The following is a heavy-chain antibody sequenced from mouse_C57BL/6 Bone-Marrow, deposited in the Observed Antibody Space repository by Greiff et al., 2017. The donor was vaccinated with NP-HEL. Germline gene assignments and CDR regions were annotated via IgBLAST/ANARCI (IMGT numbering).Heavy chain of an antibody. V-gene: IGHV3-1*01. D-gene: IGHD1-1*01. Sequence: VQLKESGPGMVKPSQSLSLTCTVTGYSITSGYDWHWIRHFPGNKLEWMGYISYSGSTNYNPSLKSRISITHDTSKNHFFLKLNSVTTEDTATYYCARDTYGSSFWYFDVWGTGTTVTVSS. J-gene: IGHJ1*03. CDR2: ISYSGST. CDR3: ARDTYGSSFWYFDV. CDR1: GYSITSGYD.